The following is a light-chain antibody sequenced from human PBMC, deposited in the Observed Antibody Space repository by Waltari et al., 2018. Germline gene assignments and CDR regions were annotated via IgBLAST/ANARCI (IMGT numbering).Light chain of an antibody. J-gene: IGKJ1*01. CDR1: QCISSW. Sequence: DIQMTQSPATLSASVGDRATIVCRASQCISSWLAWYQQKPGKAPKLLLYKASRLESGVPSRFRGSGSGTEFTLTISSLQPEDFATYYCQQYNSYTWTFGQGTKVEIK. V-gene: IGKV1-5*03. CDR3: QQYNSYTWT. CDR2: KAS.